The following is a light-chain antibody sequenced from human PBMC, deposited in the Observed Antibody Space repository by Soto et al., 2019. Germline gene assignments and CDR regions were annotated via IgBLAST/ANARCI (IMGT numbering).Light chain of an antibody. Sequence: QSVLTQPPSASGTPGQRVTISCSGSSSNIGNNPVNWYQQLPGTAPKLLIYSNDQRPSGVPDRFSGSKSGTSASLAISGLQSEDEADYYCAAWDGSLNGVVFGGGTKPTVL. CDR1: SSNIGNNP. CDR2: SND. J-gene: IGLJ2*01. V-gene: IGLV1-44*01. CDR3: AAWDGSLNGVV.